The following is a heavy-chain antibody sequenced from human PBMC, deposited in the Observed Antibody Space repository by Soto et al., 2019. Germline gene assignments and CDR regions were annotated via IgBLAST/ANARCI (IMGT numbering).Heavy chain of an antibody. D-gene: IGHD2-15*01. CDR2: ISSNGGST. V-gene: IGHV3-64*01. CDR3: ARDGGRYSLDY. Sequence: EVQLVESGGGLVQPGVSLRLSCAASGFTFSSYAMHWVRQAPGKGLEYVSTISSNGGSTYYANSVKGRFTISRDNSQNTPYLQMGSLRAEDMAVYFCARDGGRYSLDYWRQGTLVTVSS. J-gene: IGHJ4*02. CDR1: GFTFSSYA.